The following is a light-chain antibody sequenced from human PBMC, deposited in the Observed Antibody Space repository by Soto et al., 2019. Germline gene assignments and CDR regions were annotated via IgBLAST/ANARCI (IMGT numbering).Light chain of an antibody. CDR1: QNINIW. CDR3: QQSSSYLGT. Sequence: DIQMTQSPSTLSASVGDRVTITCRASQNINIWLAWYQQKPGKAPKLLIYDASNLESEVPSRFSGSGSRTEFTLTLSSLQPDDPATYFCQQSSSYLGTFGKGTKVEI. CDR2: DAS. J-gene: IGKJ1*01. V-gene: IGKV1-5*01.